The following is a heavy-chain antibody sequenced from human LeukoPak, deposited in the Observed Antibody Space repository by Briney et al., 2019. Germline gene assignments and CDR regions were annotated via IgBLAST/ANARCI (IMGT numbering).Heavy chain of an antibody. CDR1: GGSFSGYY. D-gene: IGHD3-9*01. CDR3: ARTLRYFDWLRPLKYYYYMDV. Sequence: SETLSLTCAVYGGSFSGYYWSWIRQPPGKGLEWIGEINHSGSTNYNPSLKSRVTISVDTSKNQFSLKLSSVTAADTAVYYCARTLRYFDWLRPLKYYYYMDVWGKGTTVTVSS. V-gene: IGHV4-34*01. J-gene: IGHJ6*03. CDR2: INHSGST.